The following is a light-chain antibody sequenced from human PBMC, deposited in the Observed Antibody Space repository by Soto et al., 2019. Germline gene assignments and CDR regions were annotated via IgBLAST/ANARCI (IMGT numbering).Light chain of an antibody. Sequence: DIQLTQSLSFLSASVGDRVTITCRASQGISSYLAWYQQKPGKAPKLLIYAASTLQSGVPSRFSGSGSGTEFTLTISSLQPEDFATYYCQQLNSCFGPGTKVDIK. CDR1: QGISSY. CDR2: AAS. J-gene: IGKJ3*01. V-gene: IGKV1-9*01. CDR3: QQLNSC.